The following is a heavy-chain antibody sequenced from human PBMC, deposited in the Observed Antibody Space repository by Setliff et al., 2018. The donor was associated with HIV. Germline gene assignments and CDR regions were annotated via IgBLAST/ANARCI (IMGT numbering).Heavy chain of an antibody. CDR3: AREGDGIDF. Sequence: PSETLSLTCAVSGGSISSSNWWSWVRQPPGKGLEWIGTVHYTGNTYHNPSLKSRVTISVEVSKNQISLKLTAVTAADSAVYYCAREGDGIDFWGQGTLVTVSS. CDR1: GGSISSSNW. J-gene: IGHJ4*02. V-gene: IGHV4-4*02. D-gene: IGHD2-21*02. CDR2: VHYTGNT.